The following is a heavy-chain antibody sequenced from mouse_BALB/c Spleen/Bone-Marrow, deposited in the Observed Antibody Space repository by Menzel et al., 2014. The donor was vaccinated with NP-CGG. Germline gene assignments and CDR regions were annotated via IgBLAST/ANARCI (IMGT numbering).Heavy chain of an antibody. J-gene: IGHJ4*01. Sequence: DVQLQESGGGLVKPGGSLKLSCAASGFTFSSYAMFWVRQTPGKRLEWVATISIGVSSTYYPDSMKGRFTISRDNAKNSLYLQMSSLRSEDTAMFYCARRGYGNHGYYAMDYWGQGTSVTVSA. CDR3: ARRGYGNHGYYAMDY. CDR2: ISIGVSST. CDR1: GFTFSSYA. V-gene: IGHV5-9-3*01. D-gene: IGHD2-1*01.